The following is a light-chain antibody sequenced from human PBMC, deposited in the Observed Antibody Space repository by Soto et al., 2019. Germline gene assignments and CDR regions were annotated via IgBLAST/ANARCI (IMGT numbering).Light chain of an antibody. CDR1: SFNIGTSS. CDR3: AAWDASLNGHV. Sequence: QSWLTEPPVGSGTPRQRGTISWFGSSFNIGTSSVHLFQQLPGTAPKLLLSTTNQRPSGVPERFSGSKSGTSASLSIIGLQSEDEADYYCAAWDASLNGHVFGTGTKVTVL. J-gene: IGLJ1*01. V-gene: IGLV1-44*01. CDR2: TTN.